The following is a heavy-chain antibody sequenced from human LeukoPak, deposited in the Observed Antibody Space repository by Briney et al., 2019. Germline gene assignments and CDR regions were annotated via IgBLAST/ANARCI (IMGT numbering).Heavy chain of an antibody. D-gene: IGHD6-13*01. CDR1: GFTFSSYS. CDR3: ARDEIIAAAGYFDY. J-gene: IGHJ4*02. Sequence: GGSLRLSCAASGFTFSSYSMNWVRQAPGKGLEWVSYISSSGSTIYYADSMKGRFTISRDNAKNSLYLQMNSLRAEDTAVYYCARDEIIAAAGYFDYSGQGTLVTVSS. V-gene: IGHV3-48*04. CDR2: ISSSGSTI.